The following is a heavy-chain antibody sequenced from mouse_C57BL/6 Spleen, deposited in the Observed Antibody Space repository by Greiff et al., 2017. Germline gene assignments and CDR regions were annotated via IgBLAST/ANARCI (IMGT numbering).Heavy chain of an antibody. CDR3: AREDY. V-gene: IGHV5-4*01. CDR2: ISDGGSYT. J-gene: IGHJ2*01. Sequence: EVKVVESGGGLVKPGGSLKLSCAASGFTFSSYAMSWVRQTPEKRLEWVATISDGGSYTYYPDNVKGRFTISRDNAKNNLYLQMSHLKSEDTAMYYCAREDYWGQGTTLTVSS. CDR1: GFTFSSYA.